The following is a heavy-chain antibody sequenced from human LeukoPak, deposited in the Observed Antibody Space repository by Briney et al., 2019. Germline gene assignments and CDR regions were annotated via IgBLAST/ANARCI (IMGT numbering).Heavy chain of an antibody. V-gene: IGHV4-34*01. D-gene: IGHD3-22*01. CDR1: GFTFSDSY. CDR2: INHSGST. Sequence: GSLRLSCAASGFTFSDSYMTWIRQPPGKGLEWIGEINHSGSTNYNPSLKSRVTISVDTSKNQFSLKLSSVTAADTAVYYCARGRFSGYYYDSSGYYPFDYWGQGTLVTVSS. J-gene: IGHJ4*02. CDR3: ARGRFSGYYYDSSGYYPFDY.